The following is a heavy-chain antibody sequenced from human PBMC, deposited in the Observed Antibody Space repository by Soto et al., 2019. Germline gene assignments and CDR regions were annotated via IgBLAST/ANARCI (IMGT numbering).Heavy chain of an antibody. CDR3: ARDANLVDS. V-gene: IGHV3-21*01. CDR2: ISSTSIYI. Sequence: EVQLVESGGGLVKPGGSLRLSCAASGFTFSDYSMTWVRQAPGKGLEWVSSISSTSIYIFYADSVKGRFTISRDNAKNSLYLQMHSLRAEDTAVYYCARDANLVDSWGQGTLVIVSS. D-gene: IGHD2-15*01. CDR1: GFTFSDYS. J-gene: IGHJ4*02.